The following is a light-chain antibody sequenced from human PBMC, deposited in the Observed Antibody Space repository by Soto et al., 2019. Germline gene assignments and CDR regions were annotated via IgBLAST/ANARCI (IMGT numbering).Light chain of an antibody. CDR3: HQYGNSPQT. Sequence: EIVLTQSPGTLSLSPGEGATLSCRASQSVSNYYLAWYQQKPGQAPRLLIIDASSRATGIPDRFSGSASGTDFTLTITRLEPEDSAVYYCHQYGNSPQTFGQGTKLEIK. V-gene: IGKV3-20*01. CDR1: QSVSNYY. J-gene: IGKJ2*01. CDR2: DAS.